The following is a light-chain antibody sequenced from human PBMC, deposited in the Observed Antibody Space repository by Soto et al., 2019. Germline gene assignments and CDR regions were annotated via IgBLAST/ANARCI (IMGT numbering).Light chain of an antibody. Sequence: IQLTQSPSTLSASVGDTVTVTCRASQTISDWLAWYQQKPGKAPNLLIYRASTLQSGVPSRFSGSGSGTEFTLTISSLQPDDFATYYCQQYNSYSTFCQGTKVEIK. CDR2: RAS. J-gene: IGKJ1*01. CDR1: QTISDW. CDR3: QQYNSYST. V-gene: IGKV1-5*03.